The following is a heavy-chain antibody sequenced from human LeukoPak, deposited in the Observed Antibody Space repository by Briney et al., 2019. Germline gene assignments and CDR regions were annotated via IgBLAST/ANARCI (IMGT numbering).Heavy chain of an antibody. CDR1: GFTFSSYG. CDR2: IRYDGSNK. CDR3: ARDSDSSTWLNDAFDI. V-gene: IGHV3-30*02. Sequence: GGSLRLSCAASGFTFSSYGMHWVRQAPGKGLEWVAFIRYDGSNKYYADSVKGRFTISRDNSKNTLYLQMNSLRAEDTAVYYCARDSDSSTWLNDAFDIWGQGTMVTVSS. D-gene: IGHD6-13*01. J-gene: IGHJ3*02.